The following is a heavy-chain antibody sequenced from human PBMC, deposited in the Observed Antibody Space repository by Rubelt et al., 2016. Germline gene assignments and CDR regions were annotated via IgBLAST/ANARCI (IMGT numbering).Heavy chain of an antibody. D-gene: IGHD4-23*01. J-gene: IGHJ3*02. V-gene: IGHV4-59*06. Sequence: QVQLQESGPGLVKPSETLSLTCTVSGGSISSYYWSWIRQPPGKGLEWIGYIYYSGSTYYNPSLKSRVTISVDTSKNQFSLKLSSVTAADTAVYYCARNSPAFDIWGQGTMVTVSS. CDR1: GGSISSYY. CDR2: IYYSGST. CDR3: ARNSPAFDI.